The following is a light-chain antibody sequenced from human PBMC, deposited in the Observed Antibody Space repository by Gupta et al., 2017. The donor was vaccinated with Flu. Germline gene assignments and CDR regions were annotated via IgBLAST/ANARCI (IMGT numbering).Light chain of an antibody. Sequence: SALTQPPSASGSPGQSVTISCTGTSSDVGGYNYVSWYQQHPDKAPKLMVYEVSKRPAGVPARFSGSKSGNTASLTVSGRQEEEEADYYCRAYAGSNIRVFGGGTKLTVL. CDR3: RAYAGSNIRV. J-gene: IGLJ3*02. CDR2: EVS. V-gene: IGLV2-8*01. CDR1: SSDVGGYNY.